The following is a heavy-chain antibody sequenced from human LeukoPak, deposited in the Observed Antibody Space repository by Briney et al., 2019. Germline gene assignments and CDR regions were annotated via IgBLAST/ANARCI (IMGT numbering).Heavy chain of an antibody. V-gene: IGHV3-48*01. CDR1: GFTFSSYS. J-gene: IGHJ4*02. CDR2: ISSSSTI. Sequence: GGSLRLSCAASGFTFSSYSMNWVRQAPGKGLEWVSYISSSSTIYYADSVKGRFTISRDNAKNSLYLQMNSLRAEDTAVYYCARDAGDFWSGYPVYYFDYWGQGTLVTVSS. D-gene: IGHD3-3*01. CDR3: ARDAGDFWSGYPVYYFDY.